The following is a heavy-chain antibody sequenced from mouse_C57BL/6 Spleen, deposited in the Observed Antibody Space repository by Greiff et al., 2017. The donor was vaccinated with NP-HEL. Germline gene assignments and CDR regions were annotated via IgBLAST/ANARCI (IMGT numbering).Heavy chain of an antibody. CDR2: ISNGGGST. Sequence: EVMLVESGGGLVQPGGSLKLSCAASGFTFSDYYMYWVRQTPEKRLEWVAYISNGGGSTYYPDTVKGRFTISRDNAKNTLYLQMSRLKSEDTAMYYCAKSRYYYGSSSYAMDYWGQGTSVTVSS. V-gene: IGHV5-12*01. D-gene: IGHD1-1*01. J-gene: IGHJ4*01. CDR1: GFTFSDYY. CDR3: AKSRYYYGSSSYAMDY.